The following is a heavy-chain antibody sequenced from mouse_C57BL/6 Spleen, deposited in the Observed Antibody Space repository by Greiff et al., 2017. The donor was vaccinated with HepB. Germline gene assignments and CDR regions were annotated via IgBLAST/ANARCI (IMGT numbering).Heavy chain of an antibody. V-gene: IGHV5-6*02. CDR1: GFTFSSYG. CDR3: AREWDWYFDV. D-gene: IGHD1-3*01. J-gene: IGHJ1*03. Sequence: EVMLVESGGDLVKPGGSLKLSCAASGFTFSSYGMSWVRQTPDKRLEWVATISSGGSYTYYPDSVKGRFTISRDNAKNTLYLQMSSLKSEDTAMYYCAREWDWYFDVWGTGTTVTVSS. CDR2: ISSGGSYT.